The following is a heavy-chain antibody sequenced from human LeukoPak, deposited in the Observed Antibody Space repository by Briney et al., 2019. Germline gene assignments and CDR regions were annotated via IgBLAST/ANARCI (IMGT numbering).Heavy chain of an antibody. D-gene: IGHD5-12*01. Sequence: SETLSLTCTVSGGSIRTYYWSWIRQPPGKGLEWIGFIYYSGSTKYNPSLKSRVTISVDTSKNQFSLKLSSVTAADTAVYYCARAQSYAGYAEADCWGQGTLVTVSS. J-gene: IGHJ4*02. CDR3: ARAQSYAGYAEADC. V-gene: IGHV4-59*01. CDR1: GGSIRTYY. CDR2: IYYSGST.